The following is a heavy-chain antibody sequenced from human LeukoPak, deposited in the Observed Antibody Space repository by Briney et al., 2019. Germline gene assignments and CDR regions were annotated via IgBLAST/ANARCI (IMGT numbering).Heavy chain of an antibody. D-gene: IGHD1-20*01. CDR1: GYTFTSYG. CDR2: ISAYNGNT. V-gene: IGHV1-18*01. Sequence: ASVKVSCKASGYTFTSYGISWVRQAPGQGLEWMGWISAYNGNTNYAQKLQGRVTMTTDTSPSTAYIELRSLRSDDTAEYYCARDLSEVTGTKFDYWGQGTLVTVSS. CDR3: ARDLSEVTGTKFDY. J-gene: IGHJ4*02.